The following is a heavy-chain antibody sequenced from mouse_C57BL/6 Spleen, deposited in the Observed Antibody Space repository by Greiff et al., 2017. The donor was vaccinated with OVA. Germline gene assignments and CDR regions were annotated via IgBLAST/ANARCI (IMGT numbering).Heavy chain of an antibody. D-gene: IGHD1-3*01. Sequence: VQLQESGAELVRPGASVTLSCKASGYTFTDYEMHWVKQTPVHGLEWIGAIDPETGGTAYNQKFKGKAILTADKSSSTAYMELRSLTSEDSAVYYCTRWNGISFAYWGQGTLVTVSA. J-gene: IGHJ3*01. CDR2: IDPETGGT. CDR1: GYTFTDYE. CDR3: TRWNGISFAY. V-gene: IGHV1-15*01.